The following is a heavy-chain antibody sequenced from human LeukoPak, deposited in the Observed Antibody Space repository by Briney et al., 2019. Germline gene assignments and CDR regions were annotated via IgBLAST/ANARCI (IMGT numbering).Heavy chain of an antibody. J-gene: IGHJ4*02. V-gene: IGHV4-4*02. CDR1: GGSISSSNW. CDR3: AREREYYYDSSGSIPYYFDY. CDR2: IYHSGST. D-gene: IGHD3-22*01. Sequence: PSGTLSLTCAVSGGSISSSNWWSWVRQPPGKGLEWIGEIYHSGSTNYNPSLNSRVTISVDKSKNQFSLKLSSVTAADTAVYYCAREREYYYDSSGSIPYYFDYWGQGTPVTVSS.